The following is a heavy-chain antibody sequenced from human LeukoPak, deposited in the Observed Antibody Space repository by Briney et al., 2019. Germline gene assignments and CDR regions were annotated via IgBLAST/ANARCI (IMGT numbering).Heavy chain of an antibody. CDR1: GFTFDDYA. J-gene: IGHJ4*02. V-gene: IGHV3-53*01. D-gene: IGHD3-10*01. CDR3: ATNYYYGSGSYIGGAFDY. CDR2: IYSGGST. Sequence: GGSLRLSCAASGFTFDDYAMHWVRQAPGKGLEWVSVIYSGGSTYYADSVKGRFTISRDNSKNTLYLQMNSLRAEDTAVYYCATNYYYGSGSYIGGAFDYWGQGTLVTVSS.